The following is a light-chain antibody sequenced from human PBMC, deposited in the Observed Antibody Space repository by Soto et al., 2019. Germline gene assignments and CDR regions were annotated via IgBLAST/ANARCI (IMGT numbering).Light chain of an antibody. CDR2: DAS. CDR1: QTIDKK. CDR3: QQYDLYWT. V-gene: IGKV1-5*01. Sequence: DIQLTQSPSTQSAPVGDRVTITCRASQTIDKKLAWYQQKPGKAPKLLIFDASTLETGVPLRFSGSGSGTEFSLSINSLQPEDFGTYFCQQYDLYWTFGQGTKVDIK. J-gene: IGKJ1*01.